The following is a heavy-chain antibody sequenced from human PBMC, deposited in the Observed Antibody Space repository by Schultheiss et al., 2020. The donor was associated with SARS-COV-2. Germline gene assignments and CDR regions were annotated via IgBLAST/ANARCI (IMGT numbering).Heavy chain of an antibody. CDR3: ARMLLSSSPPFSWYLDL. CDR1: GYTFTSYG. CDR2: ISGYNGNT. J-gene: IGHJ2*01. Sequence: ASVKVSCKASGYTFTSYGISWVRQAPGQGLEWMGWISGYNGNTNYAQKLQGRVTMTTDTSTSTAYMELSSLRSEDTAVYYCARMLLSSSPPFSWYLDLWGRGTLVTVSS. V-gene: IGHV1-18*01. D-gene: IGHD6-6*01.